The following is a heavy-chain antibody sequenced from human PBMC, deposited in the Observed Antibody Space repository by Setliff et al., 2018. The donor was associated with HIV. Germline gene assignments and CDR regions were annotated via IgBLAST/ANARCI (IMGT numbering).Heavy chain of an antibody. CDR1: GGSINNHY. D-gene: IGHD3-3*01. Sequence: ASETLSLTCTVSGGSINNHYWYWIRQPPGKGLEWIGYIYISGTANFNPSLKGRVTISVDMSKRQFSLHLTSATAADTAVYYCATLSGPVDHWGQGTLVTVSS. V-gene: IGHV4-4*09. CDR2: IYISGTA. CDR3: ATLSGPVDH. J-gene: IGHJ4*02.